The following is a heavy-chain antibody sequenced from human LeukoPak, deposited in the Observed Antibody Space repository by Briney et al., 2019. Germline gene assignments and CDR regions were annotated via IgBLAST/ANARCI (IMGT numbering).Heavy chain of an antibody. V-gene: IGHV4-34*01. CDR3: ARGGGAITH. Sequence: PSETLSLTCAVYGGSFSGYYWSCIRQPPGKGLEWIGEINHSGSTNYNPSLKSRVTISVDTSKNQFSLKLSSVTAADTAVYYCARGGGAITHWGQGTLVTVSS. CDR2: INHSGST. D-gene: IGHD5-24*01. CDR1: GGSFSGYY. J-gene: IGHJ4*02.